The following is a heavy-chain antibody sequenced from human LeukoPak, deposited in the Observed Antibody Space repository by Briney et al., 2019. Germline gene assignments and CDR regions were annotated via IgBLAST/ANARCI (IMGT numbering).Heavy chain of an antibody. CDR2: IYYSGST. Sequence: PSETLSLTCTVSGGSISSYDWIWIRQPPGKGLEWIGYIYYSGSTTYNPSLKSRVTISLDTSKNQFSLKLESVTAADTAVYYCAIIVPYIYGYDDYGGAGPLVTLPS. J-gene: IGHJ4*02. D-gene: IGHD5-18*01. V-gene: IGHV4-59*01. CDR1: GGSISSYD. CDR3: AIIVPYIYGYDDY.